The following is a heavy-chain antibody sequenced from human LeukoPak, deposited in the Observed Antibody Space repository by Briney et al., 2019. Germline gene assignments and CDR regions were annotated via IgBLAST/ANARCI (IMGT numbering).Heavy chain of an antibody. CDR1: GGSFSGYY. D-gene: IGHD3-22*01. V-gene: IGHV4-34*01. J-gene: IGHJ3*02. CDR2: INHSGST. Sequence: SETLSLTCAVYGGSFSGYYWSWIRQPPGKGLEWIGEINHSGSTNYNPSLKSRVTISVDTSKNQFSLKLSSVTAADTAVYYCARDFYYDSSGYYYAFDIWGQGTMVTVSS. CDR3: ARDFYYDSSGYYYAFDI.